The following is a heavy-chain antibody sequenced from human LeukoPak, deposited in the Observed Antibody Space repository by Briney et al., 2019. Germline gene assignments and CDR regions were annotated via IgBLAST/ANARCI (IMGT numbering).Heavy chain of an antibody. CDR1: GGSISSYY. V-gene: IGHV4-59*12. CDR2: IYYSGST. D-gene: IGHD3-10*01. Sequence: SETLSLTCTVSGGSISSYYWSWIRQPPGKGLEWIGYIYYSGSTNYNPSLKSRGTISVDTSKNQFSLKLSSVTAADTAVYYCARERVRYYGSGSYSFDYWGQGTLVTVSS. J-gene: IGHJ4*02. CDR3: ARERVRYYGSGSYSFDY.